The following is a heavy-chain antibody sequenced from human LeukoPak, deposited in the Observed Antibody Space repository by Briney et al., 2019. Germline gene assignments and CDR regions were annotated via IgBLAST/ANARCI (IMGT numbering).Heavy chain of an antibody. V-gene: IGHV3-7*01. CDR2: IKQDEGEK. CDR1: GFTFSDYY. CDR3: AREASLNYMDV. Sequence: GGSLRLSCAASGFTFSDYYMSWVRQAPGKGLEWVANIKQDEGEKYYVDSVRGRFTISRDNAKNSLYLQMNSLRAEDTAVYYCAREASLNYMDVWGKGTTVTVSS. J-gene: IGHJ6*03.